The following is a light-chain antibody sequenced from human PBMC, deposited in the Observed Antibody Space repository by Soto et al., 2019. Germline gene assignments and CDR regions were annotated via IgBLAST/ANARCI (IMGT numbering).Light chain of an antibody. J-gene: IGKJ1*01. Sequence: DIVLTQSPGTLSLSPGERATLSCRASQSVSANYLAWYQQKPGQAPRLLIYRASSRATGIPDRFSGSGSGTDFTLTISSLEPEDFAVYYCQQRSNWWITFGQGTKVDI. CDR1: QSVSANY. V-gene: IGKV3D-20*02. CDR2: RAS. CDR3: QQRSNWWIT.